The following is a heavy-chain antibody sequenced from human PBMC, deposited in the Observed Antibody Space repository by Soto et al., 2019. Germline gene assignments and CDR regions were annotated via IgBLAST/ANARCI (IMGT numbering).Heavy chain of an antibody. J-gene: IGHJ5*02. CDR1: GGSISSSSYY. D-gene: IGHD3-10*01. CDR3: AIRGITMVRGVILNWFDP. CDR2: IYYSGST. Sequence: PSETLSLTCTVSGGSISSSSYYWVLIRQPPGKGLEWIGSIYYSGSTYYNPSLKSRVTISVDTSKNQFSLKLSSVTAADTAVYYCAIRGITMVRGVILNWFDPWGQGTLVTVSS. V-gene: IGHV4-39*01.